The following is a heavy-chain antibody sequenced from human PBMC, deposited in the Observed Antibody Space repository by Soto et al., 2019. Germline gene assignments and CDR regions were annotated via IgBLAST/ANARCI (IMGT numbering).Heavy chain of an antibody. V-gene: IGHV5-10-1*01. D-gene: IGHD6-6*01. CDR1: GYSFTSYW. Sequence: GESLKISCKGSGYSFTSYWISWVRQMPGKGLEWMGRIDPSDSYTNYSPSFQGHVTISADKSISTAYLQWSSLKASDTAMYYCARQLAARYYYYYGMDVWGQGTTVTVSS. CDR2: IDPSDSYT. J-gene: IGHJ6*02. CDR3: ARQLAARYYYYYGMDV.